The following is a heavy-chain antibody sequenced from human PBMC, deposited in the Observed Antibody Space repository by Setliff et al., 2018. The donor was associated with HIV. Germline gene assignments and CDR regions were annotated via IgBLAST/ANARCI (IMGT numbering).Heavy chain of an antibody. Sequence: VASVKVSCKASGYSFTGYYMHWVRQAPGQGLEWMGWINPKSGGTNYAQKFQGRVTMTRDTSISTAYMELTRLRPEDTAVYYCAKGVKWLDPWGQGALVTVSS. CDR1: GYSFTGYY. D-gene: IGHD3-16*01. CDR3: AKGVKWLDP. V-gene: IGHV1-2*02. CDR2: INPKSGGT. J-gene: IGHJ5*02.